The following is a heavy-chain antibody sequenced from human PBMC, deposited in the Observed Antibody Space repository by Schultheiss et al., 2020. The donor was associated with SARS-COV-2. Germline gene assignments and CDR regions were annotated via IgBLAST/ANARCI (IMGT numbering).Heavy chain of an antibody. CDR2: ISATSSST. D-gene: IGHD3-10*01. CDR3: TKGSTYGYYYYYMDV. V-gene: IGHV3-23*01. Sequence: GESLKISCVASGFAFRNYAMSWVRQVPGKGLEWVSVISATSSSTRYADSVRGRFTISRDDSTNTLFLQMSGLGAEDTADYFCTKGSTYGYYYYYMDVWGKGTTVTVSS. CDR1: GFAFRNYA. J-gene: IGHJ6*03.